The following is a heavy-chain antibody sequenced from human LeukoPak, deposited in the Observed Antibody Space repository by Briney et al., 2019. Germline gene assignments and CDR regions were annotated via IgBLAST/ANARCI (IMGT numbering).Heavy chain of an antibody. CDR3: ARDRWFGELDYDNWFDP. J-gene: IGHJ5*02. Sequence: APVKISCEASGYTFANYYIHLVRQAPGQGLEWMGLINPSGGSTNYAQKFQGRVTMTRDMSTSTVYMELSSLRSEDTAVYYCARDRWFGELDYDNWFDPRGQGTLVTVSS. D-gene: IGHD3-10*01. V-gene: IGHV1-46*01. CDR1: GYTFANYY. CDR2: INPSGGST.